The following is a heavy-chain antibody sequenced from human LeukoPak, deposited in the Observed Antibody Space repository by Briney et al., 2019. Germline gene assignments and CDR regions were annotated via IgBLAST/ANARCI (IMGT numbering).Heavy chain of an antibody. CDR3: ASSPNFYKGDPSNYFDS. D-gene: IGHD2-21*02. CDR1: GGSISSSSYY. Sequence: PSETLSLTCTISGGSISSSSYYWGWIRQPPGKGLEWIGIISYSGHTYYNPSLKSRVTMSVDTSTNQFSLRLKSVTAADTAVYYCASSPNFYKGDPSNYFDSWGQGTLVTVSS. J-gene: IGHJ4*02. V-gene: IGHV4-39*07. CDR2: ISYSGHT.